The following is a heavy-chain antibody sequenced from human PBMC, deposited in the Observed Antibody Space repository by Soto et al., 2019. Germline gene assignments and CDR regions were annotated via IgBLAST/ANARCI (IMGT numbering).Heavy chain of an antibody. V-gene: IGHV3-7*03. CDR3: ARALSITGTTLGYYYGMDV. J-gene: IGHJ6*02. D-gene: IGHD1-7*01. CDR1: GFTFSSYW. CDR2: IKQDGSEK. Sequence: GGSLRLSCAASGFTFSSYWMSWVRQAPGKGLDWVANIKQDGSEKYYVDSVKGRFTISRDNAKNSLYLQMNSLRAEDTAVYYCARALSITGTTLGYYYGMDVWGQGTTVTVSS.